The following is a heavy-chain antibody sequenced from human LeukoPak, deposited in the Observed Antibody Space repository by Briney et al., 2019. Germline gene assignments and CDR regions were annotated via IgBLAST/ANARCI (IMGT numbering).Heavy chain of an antibody. CDR2: ISGSGANT. J-gene: IGHJ4*02. CDR3: AKAEVAAAGYGWFDY. CDR1: GFPFSSYG. D-gene: IGHD6-13*01. Sequence: GGSLRLSCVASGFPFSSYGMSWVRQAPGKGLEWVSAISGSGANTYYADSVKGRFTISRDNSKNTVYLQMNSLRTEDTAVCYCAKAEVAAAGYGWFDYWGQGTLVTVSS. V-gene: IGHV3-23*01.